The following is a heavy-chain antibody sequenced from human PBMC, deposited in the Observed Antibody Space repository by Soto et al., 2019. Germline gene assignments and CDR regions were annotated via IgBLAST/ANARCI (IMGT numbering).Heavy chain of an antibody. D-gene: IGHD3-22*01. J-gene: IGHJ3*02. CDR3: ARDYLVVPSDAFDI. CDR1: GFTFSSYS. V-gene: IGHV3-48*02. Sequence: EVQLVESGGGLVQPGGSLRLSCAASGFTFSSYSMNWVRQAPGKGLEWVSYISSSSSTIYYADSVKGRFTISRDNAKNSLYLQTNSLRDEDTAVYYCARDYLVVPSDAFDIWGQGTMVTVSS. CDR2: ISSSSSTI.